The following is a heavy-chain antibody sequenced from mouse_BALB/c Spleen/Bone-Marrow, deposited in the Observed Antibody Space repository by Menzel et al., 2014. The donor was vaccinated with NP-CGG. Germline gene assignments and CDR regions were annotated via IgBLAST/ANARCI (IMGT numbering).Heavy chain of an antibody. CDR3: VRHKNYYAMDY. CDR1: GFAFSSYD. V-gene: IGHV5-12-1*01. J-gene: IGHJ4*01. Sequence: EVKLMESGGGLVKPGGSLKLSCAASGFAFSSYDMSWVRQTPEKRLEWVAYITNGGDNTYYPDTVRGRFTISRDNAKNTLYLQMSSLKSEDTAMYYCVRHKNYYAMDYWGQGTSVTVSS. CDR2: ITNGGDNT.